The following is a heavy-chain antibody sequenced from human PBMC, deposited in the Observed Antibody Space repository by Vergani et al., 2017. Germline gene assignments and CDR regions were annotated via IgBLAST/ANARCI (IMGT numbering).Heavy chain of an antibody. CDR2: IHPGDSDT. CDR1: GYNFTNYW. D-gene: IGHD3-22*01. Sequence: EVQLVQSGAEVKKPGESLKISCKGSGYNFTNYWIGWVRQMPGKGLEWMGIIHPGDSDTRYSPSFQGQVTISADKSISTVYLQWSSLKASDTAMYYCARQQYYYESSGYHGNFDYWGQGTLVTVSS. V-gene: IGHV5-51*01. CDR3: ARQQYYYESSGYHGNFDY. J-gene: IGHJ4*02.